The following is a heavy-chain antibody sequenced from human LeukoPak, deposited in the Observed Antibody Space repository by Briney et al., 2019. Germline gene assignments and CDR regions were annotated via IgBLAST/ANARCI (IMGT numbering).Heavy chain of an antibody. CDR2: IYPGDSDT. J-gene: IGHJ4*02. V-gene: IGHV5-51*01. CDR3: GRCDIGEYNAYDPGFDY. D-gene: IGHD5-12*01. CDR1: GYSFTTYW. Sequence: GESLKISCRGSGYSFTTYWIAWVRQMPGKGLEWMGIIYPGDSDTRYSPSFQGQVTISADKSVNNAYLQWSSLKASVTALYYSGRCDIGEYNAYDPGFDYWGQGTLVTVSS.